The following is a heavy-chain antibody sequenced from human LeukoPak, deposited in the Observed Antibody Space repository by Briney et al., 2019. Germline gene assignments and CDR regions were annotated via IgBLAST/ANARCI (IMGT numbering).Heavy chain of an antibody. V-gene: IGHV3-74*01. CDR3: ASAIGPGSPFDY. D-gene: IGHD3-22*01. CDR2: INSDGGST. J-gene: IGHJ4*02. Sequence: GGSLRLSCAASGFTFSSYWMHWVRQAPGKGLVWVSRINSDGGSTSYADSVKGRFTISRDNAKNTLYLQMNSLRAEDTAVYYCASAIGPGSPFDYWGQGTLVSVPS. CDR1: GFTFSSYW.